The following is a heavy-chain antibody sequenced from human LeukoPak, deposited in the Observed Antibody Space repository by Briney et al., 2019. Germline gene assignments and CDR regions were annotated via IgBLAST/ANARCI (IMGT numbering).Heavy chain of an antibody. D-gene: IGHD6-19*01. J-gene: IGHJ4*02. CDR1: GLTFSSYA. CDR3: AKGHATEPQYSSGWYDDFDF. V-gene: IGHV3-23*01. Sequence: GGSLRLSCAASGLTFSSYAMSWVRQAPGKGLEWVSGISAGGGSTYYADSVKGRFTISRDQSKNTLYLQMNSLTPEDTAVYYCAKGHATEPQYSSGWYDDFDFWGQGTLVTVSS. CDR2: ISAGGGST.